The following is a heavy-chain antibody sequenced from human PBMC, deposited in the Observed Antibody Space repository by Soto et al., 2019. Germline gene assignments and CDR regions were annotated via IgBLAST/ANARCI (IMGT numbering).Heavy chain of an antibody. CDR1: GYAFSNND. J-gene: IGHJ5*02. CDR3: ARMATYGTLNWFDP. Sequence: ASVKVSCKASGYAFSNNDISWVRQATGQGLEWMGWMNPNSGTGGYAQKFQGRVTMTRDTSTSTAYMELSSLTSDDTAIYYCARMATYGTLNWFDPWGQGTLVTVSS. V-gene: IGHV1-8*01. CDR2: MNPNSGTG. D-gene: IGHD2-21*01.